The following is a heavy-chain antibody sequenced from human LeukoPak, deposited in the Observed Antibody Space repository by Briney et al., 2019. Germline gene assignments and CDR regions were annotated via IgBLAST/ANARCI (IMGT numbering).Heavy chain of an antibody. D-gene: IGHD3-10*01. CDR3: ARTSGYGSGTALGY. V-gene: IGHV4-59*01. CDR1: GASISSYY. Sequence: SETLSLTCTVSGASISSYYWSWLRQPPGKGLEWIGYIYYSGSTNYNPSLKSRVTISVDTSKNQFSLKLSSVTAADTAVYYCARTSGYGSGTALGYWGQGTLVTVSS. J-gene: IGHJ4*02. CDR2: IYYSGST.